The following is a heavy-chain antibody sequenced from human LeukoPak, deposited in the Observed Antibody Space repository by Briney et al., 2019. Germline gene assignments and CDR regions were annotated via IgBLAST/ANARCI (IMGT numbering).Heavy chain of an antibody. D-gene: IGHD3-10*01. V-gene: IGHV3-9*01. J-gene: IGHJ5*02. CDR1: GFDFHDYM. CDR3: SSTFGSESYLHS. CDR2: ISWNGDTI. Sequence: GGSLRLSCAASGFDFHDYMMHWVRQPPGKGLEWVSEISWNGDTIGYADSVKGRFIISRDNARRSLYLQMNSLRHEDTAFYYCSSTFGSESYLHSWGQGTLVTVSS.